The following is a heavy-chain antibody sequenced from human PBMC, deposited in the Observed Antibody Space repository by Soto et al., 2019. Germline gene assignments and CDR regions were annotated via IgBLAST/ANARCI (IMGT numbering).Heavy chain of an antibody. Sequence: PGGALRLSCATSGFTFSSYPIHWVRQAPGKRPVWVSRITEDGSGTTYADSVKGRFTVTRDNAKNTMYLQMSGLGAEDTAVYHCVRGTNGWRGMDYWGQGTLVTVSS. CDR1: GFTFSSYP. J-gene: IGHJ4*02. V-gene: IGHV3-74*01. CDR3: VRGTNGWRGMDY. D-gene: IGHD2-8*01. CDR2: ITEDGSGT.